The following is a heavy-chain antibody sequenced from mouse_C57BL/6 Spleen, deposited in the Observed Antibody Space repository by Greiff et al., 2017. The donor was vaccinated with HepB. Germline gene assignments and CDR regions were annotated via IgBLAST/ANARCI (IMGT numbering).Heavy chain of an antibody. V-gene: IGHV1-76*01. J-gene: IGHJ2*01. CDR1: GYTFTDYY. Sequence: QVQLQQSGAELVRPGASVKLSCKASGYTFTDYYINWVKQRPGQGLEWIARIYPGSGNTYNNEKFKGKATLTAEKSSSTAYMQLSSLTSEDSAVYVCARMNYGSSYGDFDDWGQGTTRTVSS. CDR3: ARMNYGSSYGDFDD. D-gene: IGHD1-1*01. CDR2: IYPGSGNT.